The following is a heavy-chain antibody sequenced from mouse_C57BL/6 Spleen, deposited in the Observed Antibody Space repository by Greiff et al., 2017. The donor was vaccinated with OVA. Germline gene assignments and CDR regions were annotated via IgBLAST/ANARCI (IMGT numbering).Heavy chain of an antibody. J-gene: IGHJ1*03. D-gene: IGHD1-1*01. CDR2: IDPADSET. Sequence: QVQLQQPGAELVRPGSSVKMSCKASGYTFTSYWMHWVKQRPIQGLEWIGNIDPADSETHYNQKFKDKATLTVDKSSSTAYMQLSSLTSEDSAVYYCERSYYGSRSGHWCFGVWGTGTTVTVSS. V-gene: IGHV1-52*01. CDR1: GYTFTSYW. CDR3: ERSYYGSRSGHWCFGV.